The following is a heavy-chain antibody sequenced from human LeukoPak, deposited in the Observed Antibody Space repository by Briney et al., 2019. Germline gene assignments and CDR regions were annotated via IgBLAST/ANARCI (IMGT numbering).Heavy chain of an antibody. CDR2: ISGSGTST. CDR1: GFTFSSYS. J-gene: IGHJ3*01. V-gene: IGHV3-23*01. D-gene: IGHD4-11*01. CDR3: ANEYSKGDV. Sequence: GGSLRLSCAASGFTFSSYSMNWVRQAPGKGLEWVSSISGSGTSTYYADSVKGRFTSSRDNSKNTLYLQMNSLRAEDTAIYYCANEYSKGDVWGQGTTVTVSS.